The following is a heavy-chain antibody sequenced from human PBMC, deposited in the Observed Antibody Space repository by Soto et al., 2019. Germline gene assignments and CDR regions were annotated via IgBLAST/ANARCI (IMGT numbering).Heavy chain of an antibody. CDR1: GGTFSSYT. D-gene: IGHD3-3*01. J-gene: IGHJ4*02. V-gene: IGHV1-69*02. CDR3: ARGFWSGYWLDY. CDR2: IIPILGIA. Sequence: QVQLVQSGAEVKKPGSSVKVSCKASGGTFSSYTISWVRQAPGQGLEWMGRIIPILGIANYAQKFQGRVTITADKSTSTAYMELSSLRSEDTAVYYCARGFWSGYWLDYWGQGTLVTVSS.